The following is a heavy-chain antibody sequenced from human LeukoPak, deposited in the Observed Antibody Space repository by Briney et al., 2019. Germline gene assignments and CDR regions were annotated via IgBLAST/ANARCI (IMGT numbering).Heavy chain of an antibody. CDR2: ISANTGKT. Sequence: ASVKVSCKASGYTFTTYGFCWVPQAPGHGLECMGWISANTGKTNYAQKFQGRVTMTTDTSTTTAYMELSNLRPDDTALYYCAKVAGDRMDYWGQGTLVTVSS. CDR3: AKVAGDRMDY. CDR1: GYTFTTYG. D-gene: IGHD6-13*01. J-gene: IGHJ4*02. V-gene: IGHV1-18*01.